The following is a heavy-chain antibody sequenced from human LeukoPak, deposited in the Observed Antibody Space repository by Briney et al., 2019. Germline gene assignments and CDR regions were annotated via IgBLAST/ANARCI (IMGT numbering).Heavy chain of an antibody. Sequence: ASVKVSCKASGGTFSSYAISSVRQAPGQGLEWMGGIIPIFGTANYAQKFQGRVTITTDESTSTAYMELSSLRSEDTAVYYCASSNWKYPALPTIEFDYWGQGTLVTVSS. D-gene: IGHD1-7*01. CDR2: IIPIFGTA. CDR1: GGTFSSYA. CDR3: ASSNWKYPALPTIEFDY. J-gene: IGHJ4*02. V-gene: IGHV1-69*05.